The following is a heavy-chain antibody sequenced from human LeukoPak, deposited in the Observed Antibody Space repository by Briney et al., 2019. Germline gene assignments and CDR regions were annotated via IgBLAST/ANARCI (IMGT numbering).Heavy chain of an antibody. V-gene: IGHV3-11*01. CDR2: ISSSGSTI. CDR1: GFTFSDYY. CDR3: ARGVSRRWLVMILTDNWFDP. J-gene: IGHJ5*02. D-gene: IGHD6-19*01. Sequence: GGSLRLSCAASGFTFSDYYMSWIRQAPGKGLEWVSYISSSGSTIYYADSVKGRFTISRDNAKNSLYLQMNSLRAEDTAVYYCARGVSRRWLVMILTDNWFDPWGQGTLVTVSS.